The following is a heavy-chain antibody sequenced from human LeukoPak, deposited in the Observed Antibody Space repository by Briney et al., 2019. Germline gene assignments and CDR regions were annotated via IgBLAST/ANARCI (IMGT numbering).Heavy chain of an antibody. Sequence: ASVKVSCKVSGYTLTELSIHWVRQAPGRGLEWMGGFDPEHGETIYAQMIQGRVTMTEDTSADTAYIELTSLTSEDTAVYYCATRSPHSGYDSFDYWGQETLVTVSS. J-gene: IGHJ4*02. CDR3: ATRSPHSGYDSFDY. CDR2: FDPEHGET. D-gene: IGHD5-12*01. V-gene: IGHV1-24*01. CDR1: GYTLTELS.